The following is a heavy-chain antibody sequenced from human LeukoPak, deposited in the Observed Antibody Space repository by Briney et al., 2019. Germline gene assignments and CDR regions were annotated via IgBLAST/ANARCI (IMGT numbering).Heavy chain of an antibody. CDR1: GFTFSSYS. Sequence: PGGSLRVSCTASGFTFSSYSMNWVRQGAGKGLEWVSPISSGSKYIYYADSVKGRFTISRDNARNSLYLQMNSLRAEDTAVYYCARASPQYSSTDYWGQGTLVTVSS. J-gene: IGHJ4*02. V-gene: IGHV3-21*01. CDR2: ISSGSKYI. CDR3: ARASPQYSSTDY. D-gene: IGHD6-13*01.